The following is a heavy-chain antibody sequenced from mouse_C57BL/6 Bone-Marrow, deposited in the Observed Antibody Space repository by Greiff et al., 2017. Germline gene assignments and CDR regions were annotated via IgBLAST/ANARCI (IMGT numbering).Heavy chain of an antibody. Sequence: QVQLKQPGAELVKPGASVKLSCKASGYTFTSYWMHWVKQRPGQGLEWIGMIHPNSGSTNYNEKFKIKATLTVDKSSSTAYMQLSSLTSEDSAVYYCARRSNLKYFDVWGTGTTVTVSS. D-gene: IGHD2-5*01. V-gene: IGHV1-64*01. CDR3: ARRSNLKYFDV. CDR2: IHPNSGST. CDR1: GYTFTSYW. J-gene: IGHJ1*03.